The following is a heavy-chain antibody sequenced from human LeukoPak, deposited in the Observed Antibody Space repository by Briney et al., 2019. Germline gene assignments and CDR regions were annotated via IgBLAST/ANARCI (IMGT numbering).Heavy chain of an antibody. CDR1: GFPFSSRA. J-gene: IGHJ4*02. CDR2: IIDSGNSI. V-gene: IGHV3-23*01. CDR3: AKDPIFSGSYGVFDS. D-gene: IGHD1-26*01. Sequence: GFLVLFCATSGFPFSSRAMNWGRPAAGKGLELVSTIIDSGNSIYYADSVEGRFTISRDNSKDTLYLQMDSLRAGDTAVYYCAKDPIFSGSYGVFDSWGQGTLVTVSS.